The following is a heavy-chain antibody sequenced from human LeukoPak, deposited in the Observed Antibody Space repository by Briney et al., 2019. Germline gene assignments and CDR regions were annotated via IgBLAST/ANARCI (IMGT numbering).Heavy chain of an antibody. CDR2: IIPIFGTT. J-gene: IGHJ1*01. V-gene: IGHV1-69*13. Sequence: GASVKVSCKASGYTFSSYTISWVRQAPGQGLEWMGGIIPIFGTTNYAQRFQGRVTISADESTSTAYMELSSLRSEDTAVYYCASVWFGPTIHGYFQHWGQGTLVTVSS. D-gene: IGHD3-10*01. CDR3: ASVWFGPTIHGYFQH. CDR1: GYTFSSYT.